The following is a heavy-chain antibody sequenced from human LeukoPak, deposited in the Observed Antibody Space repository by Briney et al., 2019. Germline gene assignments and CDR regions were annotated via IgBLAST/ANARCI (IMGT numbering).Heavy chain of an antibody. CDR1: GGSISSYY. Sequence: SETLSLTCTVSGGSISSYYWSWIRQPPGKGLEWIGYIYYSGSTNYNPSLKSRVTISVDTSKNQFSLKLSSVTAADTAVYYCARVAARRAFAFDIWGQGTMVTVFS. CDR2: IYYSGST. V-gene: IGHV4-59*01. J-gene: IGHJ3*02. D-gene: IGHD6-6*01. CDR3: ARVAARRAFAFDI.